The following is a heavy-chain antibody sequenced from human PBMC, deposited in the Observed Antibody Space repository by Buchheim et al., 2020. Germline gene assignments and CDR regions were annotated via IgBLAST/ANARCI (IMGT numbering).Heavy chain of an antibody. J-gene: IGHJ4*02. Sequence: VQLVESGGGVVQPGRSLRLSCAASGFTFSSYAMHWVRQAPGKGLEWVAVISYDGSNKYYADSVKGRFTISRDNSKNTLYLQMNSLRAEDTAVYYCASGSGYSYGYGGYWGQGTL. V-gene: IGHV3-30*04. CDR3: ASGSGYSYGYGGY. D-gene: IGHD5-18*01. CDR2: ISYDGSNK. CDR1: GFTFSSYA.